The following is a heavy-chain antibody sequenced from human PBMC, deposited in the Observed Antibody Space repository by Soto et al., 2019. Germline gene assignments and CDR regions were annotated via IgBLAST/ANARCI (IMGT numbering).Heavy chain of an antibody. CDR2: MYNTGST. Sequence: SETLSLTCTVSGGSISGYYWSWIRQPPGKGLEWIGYMYNTGSTVYNPSFKSRVTISVDTSKNQFSLKLNSVTAADTAVYYCARNLWGYCGTDCYPLDVWGQGTTVT. J-gene: IGHJ6*02. CDR3: ARNLWGYCGTDCYPLDV. CDR1: GGSISGYY. D-gene: IGHD2-21*02. V-gene: IGHV4-59*01.